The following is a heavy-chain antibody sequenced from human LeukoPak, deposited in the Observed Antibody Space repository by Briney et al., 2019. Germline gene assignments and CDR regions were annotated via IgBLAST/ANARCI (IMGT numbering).Heavy chain of an antibody. D-gene: IGHD2-2*01. CDR3: ARGAGSSWLYH. J-gene: IGHJ4*02. Sequence: GGSLRLSCVDSGFTFSSNNMNWVRQAPGKGLEWLSFISDTGHVIYYADSVKGRFTISRDNAKNSLFLQMNSLRDEDTAVYYCARGAGSSWLYHWGQGTLVTVSS. V-gene: IGHV3-48*02. CDR1: GFTFSSNN. CDR2: ISDTGHVI.